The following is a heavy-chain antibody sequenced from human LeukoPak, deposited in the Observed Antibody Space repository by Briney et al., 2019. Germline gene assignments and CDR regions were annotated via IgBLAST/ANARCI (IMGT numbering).Heavy chain of an antibody. CDR1: GFTFSSYA. J-gene: IGHJ5*02. Sequence: GGSLRLSCAASGFTFSSYAMSWVRQAPGKGLEWVSAISGSGGSTYYADSVKGRFTISGDNSKNTLYLQMNSLRAEDTAVYYCAKDPGTTTDYNWFDPWGQGTLVTVSS. V-gene: IGHV3-23*01. CDR3: AKDPGTTTDYNWFDP. CDR2: ISGSGGST. D-gene: IGHD2/OR15-2a*01.